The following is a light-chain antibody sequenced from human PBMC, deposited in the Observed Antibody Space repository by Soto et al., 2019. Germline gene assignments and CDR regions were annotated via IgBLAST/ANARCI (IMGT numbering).Light chain of an antibody. CDR1: SSDVGDYNY. CDR3: SSYTSSSTGV. V-gene: IGLV2-14*01. CDR2: DVS. Sequence: QSALTQPASVSGSPGQSITISCTGTSSDVGDYNYVSWYQQHPGKAPKLMIYDVSNRPSGVSNRFSGSKSGNTASLTISGLQADDEADYYCSSYTSSSTGVFGTGTKVTVL. J-gene: IGLJ1*01.